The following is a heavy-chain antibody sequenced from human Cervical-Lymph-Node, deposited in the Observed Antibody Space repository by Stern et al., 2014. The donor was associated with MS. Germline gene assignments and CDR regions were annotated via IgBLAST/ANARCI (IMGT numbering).Heavy chain of an antibody. Sequence: VQLVESGGGVVQPGRSLRLTCTVSGFTFSSYGMHWVRQAPGTGLEWVSVISYDGSDTYYGESVKGRFTISRDNTKNTLYLERRRLRREDTAVYYCGKRGITEVRGVRLGDYWGPGTLVIVSS. CDR1: GFTFSSYG. D-gene: IGHD3-10*01. J-gene: IGHJ4*02. V-gene: IGHV3-30*18. CDR3: GKRGITEVRGVRLGDY. CDR2: ISYDGSDT.